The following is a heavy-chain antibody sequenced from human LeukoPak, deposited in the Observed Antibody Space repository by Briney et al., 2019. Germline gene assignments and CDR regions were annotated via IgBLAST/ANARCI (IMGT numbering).Heavy chain of an antibody. V-gene: IGHV3-23*01. CDR1: GFTSTFYA. D-gene: IGHD1-26*01. J-gene: IGHJ1*01. CDR3: AKGPYYEVRYEYYQQ. Sequence: GGSLRLSCADSGFTSTFYAMSWVRLAPGKGLEWVSGISGSGVNTYYADSVKGRFTISRDNSKNTLYLQMNSLRAEDTAVYYCAKGPYYEVRYEYYQQWGQGTLVTVSS. CDR2: ISGSGVNT.